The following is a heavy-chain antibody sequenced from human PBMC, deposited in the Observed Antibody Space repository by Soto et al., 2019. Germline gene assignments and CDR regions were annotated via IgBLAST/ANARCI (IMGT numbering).Heavy chain of an antibody. V-gene: IGHV4-30-2*01. J-gene: IGHJ4*02. CDR2: IYHSGST. CDR1: GGSISSGGYS. CDR3: ARGRWLRSSFDY. D-gene: IGHD5-12*01. Sequence: SETLSLTCAVSGGSISSGGYSWSWIRQPPGKGLEWIGYIYHSGSTYYNPSLKSRVTISVDTSKNQFSLKLSSVTAADTAVYYCARGRWLRSSFDYWGQGTLVTVSS.